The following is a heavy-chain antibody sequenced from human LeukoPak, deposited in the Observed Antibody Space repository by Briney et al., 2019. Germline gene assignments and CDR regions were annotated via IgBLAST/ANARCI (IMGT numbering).Heavy chain of an antibody. CDR3: AVSNNPPNYYYGMDV. V-gene: IGHV4-34*01. Sequence: PSETLSLTCTVSGGSISGYYWSWIRQPPGKGLEWIGEINHSGSTNYNPSLKSRVTISVDTTKNQFSLKLSSVTAADTAVYYCAVSNNPPNYYYGMDVWGQGTTVTVSS. CDR1: GGSISGYY. D-gene: IGHD1-14*01. CDR2: INHSGST. J-gene: IGHJ6*02.